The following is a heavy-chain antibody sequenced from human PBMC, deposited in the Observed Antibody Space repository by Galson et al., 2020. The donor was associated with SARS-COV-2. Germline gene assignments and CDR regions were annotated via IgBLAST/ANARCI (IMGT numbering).Heavy chain of an antibody. CDR2: IGTAGDT. CDR1: GFTFSSYD. Sequence: GESLKISCAASGFTFSSYDMHWVRQATGKGLEWVSAIGTAGDTYYPGSVKGRFTISRENAKNSLYLQMNSLRAGDTAVYYCARGYYDSSGYYTKPYYFDYWGQGTLVTVSS. CDR3: ARGYYDSSGYYTKPYYFDY. J-gene: IGHJ4*02. V-gene: IGHV3-13*01. D-gene: IGHD3-22*01.